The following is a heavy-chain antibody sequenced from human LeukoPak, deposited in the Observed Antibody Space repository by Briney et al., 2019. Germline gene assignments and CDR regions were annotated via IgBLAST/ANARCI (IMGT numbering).Heavy chain of an antibody. J-gene: IGHJ4*02. Sequence: PGGSLRLSCAASGFTFSSYGMHWVRQAPGKGLEWVAFIRYDGSNKYYADSVKGRFTISRDNSKNTLYLQMNSLRAEDTAVYYCASTGELLWFGKRFDYWGQGTLVTVSS. CDR3: ASTGELLWFGKRFDY. CDR2: IRYDGSNK. CDR1: GFTFSSYG. D-gene: IGHD3-10*01. V-gene: IGHV3-30*02.